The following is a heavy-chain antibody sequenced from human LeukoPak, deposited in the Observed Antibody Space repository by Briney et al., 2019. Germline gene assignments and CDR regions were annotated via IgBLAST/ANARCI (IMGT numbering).Heavy chain of an antibody. D-gene: IGHD3-9*01. V-gene: IGHV3-23*01. CDR1: GFTFSSYA. J-gene: IGHJ4*02. CDR3: AKVLRRYYDILTGYHRFDY. CDR2: ISGSGGST. Sequence: GGSLRLSCAASGFTFSSYAMSWVRQAPGKGLEWVSAISGSGGSTYYADSVKGRFTISRDNSKNTLYLQMNSLRAEDTAVYYCAKVLRRYYDILTGYHRFDYWGQGTLVTVSS.